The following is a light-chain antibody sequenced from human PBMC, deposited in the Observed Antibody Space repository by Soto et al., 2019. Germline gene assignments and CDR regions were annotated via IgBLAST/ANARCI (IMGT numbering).Light chain of an antibody. CDR1: SSNIGSNY. J-gene: IGLJ1*01. V-gene: IGLV1-47*01. Sequence: QSVLTQPPSASGTPGQRVTISCSGSSSNIGSNYVYWYQHLTGTAPKLLIYRNNQRPSGVPDRFSGSKSGTSASLAISGLRSEDEADYYCATWDDSLSNYVFGTGTKVNRP. CDR2: RNN. CDR3: ATWDDSLSNYV.